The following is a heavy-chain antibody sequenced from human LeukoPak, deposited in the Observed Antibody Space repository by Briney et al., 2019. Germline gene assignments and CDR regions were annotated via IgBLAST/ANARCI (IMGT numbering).Heavy chain of an antibody. CDR3: ARDRDYGDYPDVLDY. J-gene: IGHJ4*02. CDR1: GFTFSSYS. Sequence: GGSLRLSCAASGFTFSSYSMNWVRQAPGKGLEWVSSISSSSSYIYYADSVKGRFTISRDNAKNSLYLQMNSLRAEDTAVYYCARDRDYGDYPDVLDYWGQGTLVTVSS. D-gene: IGHD4-17*01. CDR2: ISSSSSYI. V-gene: IGHV3-21*01.